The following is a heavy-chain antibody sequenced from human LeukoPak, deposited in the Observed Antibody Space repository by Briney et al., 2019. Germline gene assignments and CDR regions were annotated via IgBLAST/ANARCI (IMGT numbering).Heavy chain of an antibody. CDR1: GYTFTSYD. CDR2: MNPNSGNT. CDR3: ARDLSHIAVAGTSAYGMDV. J-gene: IGHJ6*02. Sequence: ASVKVSCKASGYTFTSYDINWVRQATGQGLEWMGWMNPNSGNTGYAQKFQGRVTMTRDTSISTAYMELSRLRSDDTAVYYCARDLSHIAVAGTSAYGMDVWGQGTTVTVSS. D-gene: IGHD6-19*01. V-gene: IGHV1-8*01.